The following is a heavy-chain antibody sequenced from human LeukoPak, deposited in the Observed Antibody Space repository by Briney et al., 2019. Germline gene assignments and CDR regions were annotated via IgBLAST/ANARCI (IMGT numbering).Heavy chain of an antibody. CDR1: GGSISSGGYS. V-gene: IGHV4-30-2*01. D-gene: IGHD2-2*01. CDR3: ARAGCSSTSCYASNYFDY. CDR2: IYHSGST. Sequence: SQTLSLTCAVSGGSISSGGYSWSWIRQPPGKGLEWIGYIYHSGSTYYNPSLKSRVTISVDRSKNQFSLKLSSVTAADTAVYCCARAGCSSTSCYASNYFDYWGQGTLVTVSS. J-gene: IGHJ4*02.